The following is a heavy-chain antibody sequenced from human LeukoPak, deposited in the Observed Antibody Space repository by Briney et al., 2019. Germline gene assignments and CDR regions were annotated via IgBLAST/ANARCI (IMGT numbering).Heavy chain of an antibody. V-gene: IGHV4-30-2*01. CDR3: ARVETLYDILTGYYPYGMDV. J-gene: IGHJ6*02. CDR1: GGSISSGGYS. Sequence: SQTLSLTCAVSGGSISSGGYSWSWIRQPPGKGLEWIGYIYHSGSTYYNPSLKSRVTISVDRSKNQFPLKLSSVTAADTAVYYCARVETLYDILTGYYPYGMDVWSQGTTVTVSS. D-gene: IGHD3-9*01. CDR2: IYHSGST.